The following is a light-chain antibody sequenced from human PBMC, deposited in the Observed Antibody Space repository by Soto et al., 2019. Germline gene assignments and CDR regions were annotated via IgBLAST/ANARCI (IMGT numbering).Light chain of an antibody. V-gene: IGKV1-9*01. CDR1: QGISSS. CDR2: AAS. Sequence: DIQLTQSPSFLSASVGDRVTITCRASQGISSSLAWYQQKPGKAPKLLIYAASTLQSGVPSRFSGSGSGTEFTLTISILQHEDFATYYCQQLNSYPITFGQGTRLEIQ. CDR3: QQLNSYPIT. J-gene: IGKJ5*01.